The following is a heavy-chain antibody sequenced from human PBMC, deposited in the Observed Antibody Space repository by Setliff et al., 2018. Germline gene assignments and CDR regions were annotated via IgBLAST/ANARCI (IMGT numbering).Heavy chain of an antibody. CDR1: GITFSIYS. V-gene: IGHV3-48*01. CDR2: ISSGSNSI. J-gene: IGHJ6*03. Sequence: WGSLRLSCAASGITFSIYSMNWVRQAPGKGLEWIAYISSGSNSIYHADSVMGRFTISGDNARNSLYLQMNGLRPEDTAVYYCAKSGGDHCCPLYHHYYMDVWGTGTTVTVSS. D-gene: IGHD2-21*02. CDR3: AKSGGDHCCPLYHHYYMDV.